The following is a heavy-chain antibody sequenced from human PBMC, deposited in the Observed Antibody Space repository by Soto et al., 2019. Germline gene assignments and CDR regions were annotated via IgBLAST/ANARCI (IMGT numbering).Heavy chain of an antibody. CDR3: ARGFPEGDRNYYDSSGYYYGD. Sequence: QVQLVQSGAEVKKPGSSVKVSCKASGGTFSSYAISWVRQAPGQGLEWMGGIIPIFGTANYAQKFQGRVTITADESTSTAYMELSSLRSEDTAVYYCARGFPEGDRNYYDSSGYYYGDWGQGTLVTVSS. V-gene: IGHV1-69*12. CDR1: GGTFSSYA. J-gene: IGHJ4*02. CDR2: IIPIFGTA. D-gene: IGHD3-22*01.